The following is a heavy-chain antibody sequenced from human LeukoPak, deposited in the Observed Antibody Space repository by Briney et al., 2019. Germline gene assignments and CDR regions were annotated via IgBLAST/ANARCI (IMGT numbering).Heavy chain of an antibody. J-gene: IGHJ5*02. V-gene: IGHV1-69*04. Sequence: GSSVKVSCKASGGTFSSYAISWVRQAPGQGLEWMGRIIPTFGIANYAQKFQGRVTITADKSTSTAYMELSSLRSEDTAVYYCARVSCSSTSCLLSKPYNWFDPWGQGTLVTVSS. CDR2: IIPTFGIA. CDR1: GGTFSSYA. D-gene: IGHD2-2*01. CDR3: ARVSCSSTSCLLSKPYNWFDP.